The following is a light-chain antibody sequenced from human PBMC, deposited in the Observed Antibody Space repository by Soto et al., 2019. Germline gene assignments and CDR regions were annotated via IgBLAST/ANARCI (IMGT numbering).Light chain of an antibody. CDR1: QSVSIN. J-gene: IGKJ1*01. CDR2: GAS. Sequence: EIVMTQSPATLSVSPGERATLSCRASQSVSINLAWYQQKLGQAPRLLIYGASTRAPGIPARFSGSGSGTDFTLTISRLEPEDFAVYYCQQYGSSPRTFGQGTKVDIK. CDR3: QQYGSSPRT. V-gene: IGKV3-15*01.